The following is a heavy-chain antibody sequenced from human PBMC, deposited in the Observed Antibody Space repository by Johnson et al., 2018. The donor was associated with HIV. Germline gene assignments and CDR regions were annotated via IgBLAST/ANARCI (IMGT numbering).Heavy chain of an antibody. CDR2: IGTAGDT. Sequence: VQLVESGGGLVQPGGSLRLSCVASGFAFSTYDMHWVRQATGKGLEWVSAIGTAGDTYYPGSVKGRFTISRENAKNSLYLQMNSLRAGDTAVYYCARGSGYCSGGSCKGAVAFDIWGQGTMVTVSS. V-gene: IGHV3-13*01. J-gene: IGHJ3*02. D-gene: IGHD2-15*01. CDR1: GFAFSTYD. CDR3: ARGSGYCSGGSCKGAVAFDI.